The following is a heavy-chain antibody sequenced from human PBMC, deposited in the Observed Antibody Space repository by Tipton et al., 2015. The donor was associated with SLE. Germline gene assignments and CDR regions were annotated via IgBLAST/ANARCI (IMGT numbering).Heavy chain of an antibody. CDR1: GGSFSGYY. V-gene: IGHV4-59*12. CDR2: IYYSGST. CDR3: ARRRGKGYSSSRGAFDI. Sequence: TLSLTCAVYGGSFSGYYWSWIRQPPGKGLEWIGYIYYSGSTNYNPSLKSRVTISVDTSKNQFSLKLSSVTAADTAVYYCARRRGKGYSSSRGAFDIWGQGTMVTVSS. D-gene: IGHD6-13*01. J-gene: IGHJ3*02.